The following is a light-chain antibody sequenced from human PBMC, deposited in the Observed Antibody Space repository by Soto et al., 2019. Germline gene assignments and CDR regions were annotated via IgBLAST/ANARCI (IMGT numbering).Light chain of an antibody. Sequence: IVLTQSPGTLSLSPGERATLSCRASQSVPSSDLAWYQQRPGQAPRLLIYGTSTRATGVPDRFSGSGSGTDFTLTIRRLEPEDFAVYYCQQFVNSRTFGQGTKVEIK. CDR2: GTS. V-gene: IGKV3-20*01. CDR1: QSVPSSD. J-gene: IGKJ1*01. CDR3: QQFVNSRT.